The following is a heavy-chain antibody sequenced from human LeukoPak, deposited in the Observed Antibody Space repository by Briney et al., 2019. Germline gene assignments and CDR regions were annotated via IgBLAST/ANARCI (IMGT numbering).Heavy chain of an antibody. CDR1: GGSISSYY. Sequence: PSETLSLTCTVSGGSISSYYWSWIRQPAGKGLEWIGRIYTSGSTNYNPSLESRVTMSVDTSKNQFSLKLSSVTAADTAVYYCARVGGYCSSTSCYVYFDYWGQGTLVTVSS. CDR3: ARVGGYCSSTSCYVYFDY. V-gene: IGHV4-4*07. D-gene: IGHD2-2*01. CDR2: IYTSGST. J-gene: IGHJ4*02.